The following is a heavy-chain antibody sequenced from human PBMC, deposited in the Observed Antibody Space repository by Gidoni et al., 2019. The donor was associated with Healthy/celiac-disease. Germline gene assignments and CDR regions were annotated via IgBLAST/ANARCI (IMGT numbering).Heavy chain of an antibody. CDR3: ARAYSGYDLYWFDP. J-gene: IGHJ5*02. Sequence: QVQLVQSGAEVKQPGASVKVSCKASGYTFTGYYMHWVRQAPGQGLEWMGWINPNSGGTNYAQKFQGRVTMTRETSISTAYMELSRLRSDDTAVYYCARAYSGYDLYWFDPWGQGTRVTVSS. D-gene: IGHD5-12*01. CDR2: INPNSGGT. V-gene: IGHV1-2*02. CDR1: GYTFTGYY.